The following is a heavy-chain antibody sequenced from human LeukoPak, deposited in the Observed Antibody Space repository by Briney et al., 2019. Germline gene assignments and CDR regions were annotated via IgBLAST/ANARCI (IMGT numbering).Heavy chain of an antibody. Sequence: ASVKVSCKASGYTFTTYGISWVRQAPGRGLEWMGWISAYSGNTNYAQKVQGRVTMTTHTSTSTAYMELRSLRSDDAAVYYCARGDGSGWPNFDYWGQGTLVTVSS. D-gene: IGHD6-19*01. CDR1: GYTFTTYG. J-gene: IGHJ4*02. CDR2: ISAYSGNT. V-gene: IGHV1-18*01. CDR3: ARGDGSGWPNFDY.